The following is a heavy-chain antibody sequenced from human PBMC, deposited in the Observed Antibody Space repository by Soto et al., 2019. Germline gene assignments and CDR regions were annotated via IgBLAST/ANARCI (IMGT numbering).Heavy chain of an antibody. J-gene: IGHJ4*02. CDR1: GSTFTSYD. CDR2: MNPNSGNT. V-gene: IGHV1-8*01. Sequence: ASVKVSCKASGSTFTSYDINWVRQATGQGLEWMGWMNPNSGNTGYAQKFQGRVTMTRNTSISTAYMELSSLRSEDTAVYYCARGPYYDFWSGYLRTFDYWGQGTLVTVSS. CDR3: ARGPYYDFWSGYLRTFDY. D-gene: IGHD3-3*01.